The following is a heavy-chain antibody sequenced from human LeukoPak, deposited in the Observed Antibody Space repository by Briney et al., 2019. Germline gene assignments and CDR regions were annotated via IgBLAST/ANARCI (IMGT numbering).Heavy chain of an antibody. D-gene: IGHD1-7*01. CDR3: AKATGTGAFDI. V-gene: IGHV3-23*01. Sequence: GGSLRLSCAASRFTFRSYAMSWVRQAPGKGLEWVSGISGSGGTTFYVDSGKGRFTISRDNSKSTLFLQMDSLRADDTAVYYCAKATGTGAFDIWGQGTMVTVSS. J-gene: IGHJ3*02. CDR1: RFTFRSYA. CDR2: ISGSGGTT.